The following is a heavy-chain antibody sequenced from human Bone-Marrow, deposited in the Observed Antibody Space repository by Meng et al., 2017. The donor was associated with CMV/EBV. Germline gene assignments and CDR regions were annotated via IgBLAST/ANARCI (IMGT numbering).Heavy chain of an antibody. CDR3: ARDRSRSPSVDAFDV. V-gene: IGHV1-69*04. Sequence: SVKVSCKASGTTFDRHTIRWVRQAPGQRLEWMGRVVPTLGLAMKAQKLQGRVTMTADKLTSTAYMELSILRSEATAIYCCARDRSRSPSVDAFDVWGQGTMVTVSS. CDR1: GTTFDRHT. CDR2: VVPTLGLA. J-gene: IGHJ3*01. D-gene: IGHD2-2*01.